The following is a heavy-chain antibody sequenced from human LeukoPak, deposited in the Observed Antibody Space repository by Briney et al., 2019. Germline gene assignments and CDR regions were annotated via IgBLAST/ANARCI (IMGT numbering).Heavy chain of an antibody. CDR3: ARDRWALIVPDAFDI. D-gene: IGHD3-22*01. Sequence: SETLSLTCTVSGGSISSGDYYWSWIRQPPGKGLEWIGYIYYSGSTYYNPSLKSRVTISVDTSKNQFSLKLSSVTAADTAVYYCARDRWALIVPDAFDIWGQGTMVTVSS. CDR2: IYYSGST. V-gene: IGHV4-30-4*01. CDR1: GGSISSGDYY. J-gene: IGHJ3*02.